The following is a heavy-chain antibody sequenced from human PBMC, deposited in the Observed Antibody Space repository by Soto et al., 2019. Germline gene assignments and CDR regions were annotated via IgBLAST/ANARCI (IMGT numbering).Heavy chain of an antibody. Sequence: QVQLVESGGGVVQPGRSLRLSCAASGFTFSSYGMRWVRQAPGKGLEWVAVISYDGSNKYYADSVKGRFTISRDNSKNTLYLQMNSLRAEDTAVYYCAKTVRFLEWLGSNWFDPWGQGTLVTVSS. D-gene: IGHD3-3*01. J-gene: IGHJ5*02. CDR1: GFTFSSYG. CDR2: ISYDGSNK. V-gene: IGHV3-30*18. CDR3: AKTVRFLEWLGSNWFDP.